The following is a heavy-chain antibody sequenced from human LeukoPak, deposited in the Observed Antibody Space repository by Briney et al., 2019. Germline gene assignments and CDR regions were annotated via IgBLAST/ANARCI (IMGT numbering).Heavy chain of an antibody. Sequence: SETLSLTCAVYGGSFSGYYWSWIRQPPWKGLEWIGEINHSGSTNYNPSLKSRVTISVDTSKNQFSLKLSSVTAADTAVYYCASFDSSGYYYFDYWGQGTLVTVSS. CDR2: INHSGST. CDR3: ASFDSSGYYYFDY. CDR1: GGSFSGYY. J-gene: IGHJ4*02. V-gene: IGHV4-34*01. D-gene: IGHD3-22*01.